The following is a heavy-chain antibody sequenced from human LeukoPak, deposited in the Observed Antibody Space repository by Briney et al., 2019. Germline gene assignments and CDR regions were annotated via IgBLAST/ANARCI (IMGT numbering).Heavy chain of an antibody. Sequence: PGGSLRLSCAASGFTFSSYAMSWVRQAPGKGLEWVSAISGSGGSTYYADSVKGRFTISRDNSKNTLYLQMNSLRAEDTAVYYCAKGPPGYYDFWSGYYIYEPNYYYYMDVWGKGTTVTVSS. CDR2: ISGSGGST. D-gene: IGHD3-3*01. V-gene: IGHV3-23*01. J-gene: IGHJ6*03. CDR3: AKGPPGYYDFWSGYYIYEPNYYYYMDV. CDR1: GFTFSSYA.